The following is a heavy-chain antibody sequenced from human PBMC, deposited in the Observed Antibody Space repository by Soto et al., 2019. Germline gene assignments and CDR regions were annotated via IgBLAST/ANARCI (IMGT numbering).Heavy chain of an antibody. Sequence: SVKVSCKASGGTFSSYAISWVRQAPGQGLEWMGGIIPIFGTANYAQKFQGRVTITADKSTSTAYMELSSLRSEDTAVYYCASSGYCGGDCYSNYVYWGQGTPVTVSS. D-gene: IGHD2-21*02. V-gene: IGHV1-69*06. CDR2: IIPIFGTA. CDR1: GGTFSSYA. CDR3: ASSGYCGGDCYSNYVY. J-gene: IGHJ4*02.